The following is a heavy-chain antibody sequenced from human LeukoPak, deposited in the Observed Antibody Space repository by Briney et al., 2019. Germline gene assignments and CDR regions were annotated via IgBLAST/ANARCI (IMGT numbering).Heavy chain of an antibody. CDR1: GFTFSSYG. J-gene: IGHJ5*02. Sequence: GGSLRLSCAASGFTFSSYGIHWVRQAPGKGRVGGSRIDTDGSNTNYADSVGGRFTISRDNAQNTVYLQMNSLRSEATAVYYCARDLVGVTTLNWFDPWGQGTLVTVSS. CDR2: IDTDGSNT. V-gene: IGHV3-74*01. CDR3: ARDLVGVTTLNWFDP. D-gene: IGHD4-17*01.